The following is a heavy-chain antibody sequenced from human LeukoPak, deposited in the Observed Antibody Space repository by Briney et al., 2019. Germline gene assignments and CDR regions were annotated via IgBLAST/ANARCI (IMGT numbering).Heavy chain of an antibody. D-gene: IGHD2-2*01. V-gene: IGHV3-30*18. Sequence: GGSLRLSCAASGFTFSRHGMRWVRQAPGKGLEWVAAVSYDESNKYYADSVKGRFTISRDNSKNTLFLQMNSLRAEDTAVYYCAKDLGVIIVPYAIDYYGLDVWGQGTKVTVSS. CDR3: AKDLGVIIVPYAIDYYGLDV. CDR1: GFTFSRHG. CDR2: VSYDESNK. J-gene: IGHJ6*02.